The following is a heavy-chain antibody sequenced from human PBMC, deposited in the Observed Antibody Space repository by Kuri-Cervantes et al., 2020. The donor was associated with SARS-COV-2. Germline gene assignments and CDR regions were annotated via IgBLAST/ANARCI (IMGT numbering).Heavy chain of an antibody. Sequence: GGSLRLSCAASGFTFSNAWMHWVRQAPGKGLEWVDRIKSKTDGGTTDYAAPVKGRYTISRDDSKNLLYLQINSLKTVDTAVYYCTTDRKGALDFHYYYYMDVWGKGTTVTVSS. D-gene: IGHD2/OR15-2a*01. J-gene: IGHJ6*03. CDR2: IKSKTDGGTT. CDR3: TTDRKGALDFHYYYYMDV. V-gene: IGHV3-15*01. CDR1: GFTFSNAW.